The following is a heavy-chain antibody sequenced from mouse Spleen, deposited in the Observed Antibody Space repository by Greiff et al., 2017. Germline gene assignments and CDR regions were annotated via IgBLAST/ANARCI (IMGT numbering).Heavy chain of an antibody. D-gene: IGHD6-1*01. V-gene: IGHV2-2*02. CDR1: GFSLTSYG. CDR3: ARKGLPLCVEGFFAY. J-gene: IGHJ3*01. Sequence: QVQLKQSGPGLVQPSQSLSITCTVSGFSLTSYGVHWVRQSPGKGLEWLGVIWSGGSTDYNAAFISRLSISKDNSKSQVFFKMNSLQANDTAIYYCARKGLPLCVEGFFAYWGQGTLVTVSA. CDR2: IWSGGST.